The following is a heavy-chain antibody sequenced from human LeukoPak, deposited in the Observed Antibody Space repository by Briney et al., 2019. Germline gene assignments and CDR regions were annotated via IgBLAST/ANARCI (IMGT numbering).Heavy chain of an antibody. Sequence: PSETLSLTCAVYIVPFSGYHWLWIRQPLGRGREWIGEIDHSGNTKYNPSLKSRVTISVDTSKNQFSLKLRALSAADTAVYFCAIQGSISAFDFWGRGTLVTVSS. CDR1: IVPFSGYH. V-gene: IGHV4-34*01. CDR2: IDHSGNT. J-gene: IGHJ4*02. CDR3: AIQGSISAFDF. D-gene: IGHD2-21*01.